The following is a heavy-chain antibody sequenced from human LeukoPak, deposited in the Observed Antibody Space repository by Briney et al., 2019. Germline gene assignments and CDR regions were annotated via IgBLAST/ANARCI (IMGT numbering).Heavy chain of an antibody. Sequence: SETLSLTCTVSGGSISSYYWSWIRQPAGKGLEWIGRIYTSGSTNYNPSLKSRVTISVDTSKNQFSLKLSSVTAADTAVYYCARGLWFGELRGNWFDPWGQGTLVTVSS. V-gene: IGHV4-4*07. CDR3: ARGLWFGELRGNWFDP. CDR2: IYTSGST. J-gene: IGHJ5*02. D-gene: IGHD3-10*01. CDR1: GGSISSYY.